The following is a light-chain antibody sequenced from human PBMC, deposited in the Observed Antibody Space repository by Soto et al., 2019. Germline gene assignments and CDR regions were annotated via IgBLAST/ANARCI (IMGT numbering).Light chain of an antibody. CDR2: GAS. J-gene: IGKJ2*01. CDR3: QQYGSSYT. CDR1: QSVSSSY. V-gene: IGKV3-20*01. Sequence: EIVLTQSPGTLSLSPGERATLSCRASQSVSSSYLAWYQQKPGQAPRLLIYGASSRATGIPDRFSGSGSGTDFTLTISRLEPEDFAVYYCQQYGSSYTFGQGTXLXXK.